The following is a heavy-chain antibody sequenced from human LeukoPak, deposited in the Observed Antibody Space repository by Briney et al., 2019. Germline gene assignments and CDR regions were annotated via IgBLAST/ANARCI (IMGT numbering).Heavy chain of an antibody. D-gene: IGHD2-2*01. Sequence: SETLSLTCAVYGGSFSVYYWSWIRQPPGKGLEWIGEINHSGSTNYNPSLKSRVTISVDTSKNQFSLKLSSVTAADTAVYYCARGWDIVVVPAAPLYGGMDVWGQGTTVTVPS. CDR1: GGSFSVYY. CDR3: ARGWDIVVVPAAPLYGGMDV. V-gene: IGHV4-34*01. J-gene: IGHJ6*02. CDR2: INHSGST.